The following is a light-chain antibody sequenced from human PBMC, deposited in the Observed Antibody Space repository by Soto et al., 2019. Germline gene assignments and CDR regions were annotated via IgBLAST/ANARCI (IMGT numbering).Light chain of an antibody. V-gene: IGLV1-40*01. J-gene: IGLJ2*01. CDR2: GNS. CDR3: QSYDSSLSGYVV. CDR1: SSNIGAGYD. Sequence: QSVLTQPPSVSGAPGQRVTISCTGSSSNIGAGYDVHWYQQLPGTAPKLLIYGNSNRPSGVPDRFSCSKSGTSASLAITGRQAEDEADYYCQSYDSSLSGYVVFGGGTKLTVL.